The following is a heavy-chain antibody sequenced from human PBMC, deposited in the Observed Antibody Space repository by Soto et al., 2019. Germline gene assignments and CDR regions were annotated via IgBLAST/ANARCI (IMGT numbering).Heavy chain of an antibody. CDR1: GFTFSSYA. D-gene: IGHD1-1*01. V-gene: IGHV3-30-3*01. CDR3: ARDNLEFDY. J-gene: IGHJ4*02. Sequence: GGSLRLSCAASGFTFSSYAMHWVRQAPGKGLEWVAVISYDGSNKYYADSVKGRFTISRDNSKNTLYLQMNSLRAEDTAVYYCARDNLEFDYWGQGTLVTVSS. CDR2: ISYDGSNK.